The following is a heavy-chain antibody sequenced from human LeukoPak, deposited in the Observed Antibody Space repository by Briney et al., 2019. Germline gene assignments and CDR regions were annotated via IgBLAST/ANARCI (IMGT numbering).Heavy chain of an antibody. J-gene: IGHJ4*02. D-gene: IGHD3-3*01. CDR1: GFTFDDYA. V-gene: IGHV3-9*01. CDR2: ISWNSGSI. CDR3: AKAPDYDFWSGYYYDY. Sequence: GRSLRLSCAASGFTFDDYAMHWVRQAPGKGLEWVSGISWNSGSIGYADSVKGRFTISRDNAKNSLYLQMNSLRAEVTALYYCAKAPDYDFWSGYYYDYWGQGTLVTVSS.